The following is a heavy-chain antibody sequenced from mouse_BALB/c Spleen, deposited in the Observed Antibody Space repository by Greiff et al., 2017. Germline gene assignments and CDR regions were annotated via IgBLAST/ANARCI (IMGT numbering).Heavy chain of an antibody. V-gene: IGHV2-6-7*01. Sequence: VLLVESGPGLVAPSQTLSITCTASGFSLTGYGVHWVRQPPGQGLEWLGMIWGDGSTDYNSALNSRLSISKDNSKGQVVLKMNSLQTDDTARYYCARERYGSWFAYWGQGTLVTVSA. J-gene: IGHJ3*01. CDR2: IWGDGST. CDR3: ARERYGSWFAY. D-gene: IGHD1-1*02. CDR1: GFSLTGYG.